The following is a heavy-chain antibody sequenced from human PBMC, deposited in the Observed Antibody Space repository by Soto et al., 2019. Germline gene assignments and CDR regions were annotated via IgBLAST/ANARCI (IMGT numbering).Heavy chain of an antibody. D-gene: IGHD2-15*01. CDR3: ARGRGYCSGGSCRNWFDP. Sequence: ILSCAASGFTFSSYWMHWVRQAPGKGLVWVSRINSDGSSTSYADSVKGRFTISRDNAKNTLYLQMNSLRAEDTAVYYCARGRGYCSGGSCRNWFDPWGQGTLVTVSS. J-gene: IGHJ5*02. CDR2: INSDGSST. V-gene: IGHV3-74*01. CDR1: GFTFSSYW.